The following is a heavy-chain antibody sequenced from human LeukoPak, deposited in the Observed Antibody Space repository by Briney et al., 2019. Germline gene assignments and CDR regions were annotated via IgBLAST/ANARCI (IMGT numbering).Heavy chain of an antibody. CDR2: IYYSGST. J-gene: IGHJ6*03. V-gene: IGHV4-59*12. CDR1: GGSISSYY. D-gene: IGHD3-16*01. CDR3: ARLQVGGAGTFYYYYMDV. Sequence: KPSETLSLTCTVSGGSISSYYWSWIRQPPGKGLEWIGYIYYSGSTNYNPSLKSRVTISVDTSKNQFSLKLSSVTAADTAVYYCARLQVGGAGTFYYYYMDVWGKGTTVTVSS.